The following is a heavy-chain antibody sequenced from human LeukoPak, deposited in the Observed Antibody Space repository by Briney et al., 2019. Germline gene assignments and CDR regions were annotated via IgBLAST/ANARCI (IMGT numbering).Heavy chain of an antibody. J-gene: IGHJ4*02. Sequence: GGSLRLSCAASGFTFSSYWMSWVRQAPGKGLEWVANIKQDGSEKYYGDSVKGRFTISRDNSKNTLYLQMNSLRAEDTAVYYCAKQVAVGATLIDYWGQGTLVTVSS. D-gene: IGHD1-26*01. CDR3: AKQVAVGATLIDY. CDR1: GFTFSSYW. V-gene: IGHV3-7*01. CDR2: IKQDGSEK.